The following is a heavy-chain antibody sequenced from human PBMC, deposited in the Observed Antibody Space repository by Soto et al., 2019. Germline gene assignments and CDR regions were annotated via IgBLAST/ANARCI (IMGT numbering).Heavy chain of an antibody. CDR2: IKSKTDGGTT. J-gene: IGHJ6*03. CDR3: TMVRSSSDYYYYYYMDV. Sequence: EVQLVESGGGLVKPGGSLRLSCAASGFTFSNAWMSWVRQAPGKGLEWVGRIKSKTDGGTTDYAVPVKGRFTISRDDSKNTLYLQMNSLKTEDTAVYYCTMVRSSSDYYYYYYMDVWGKGTTVTVSS. D-gene: IGHD6-6*01. CDR1: GFTFSNAW. V-gene: IGHV3-15*01.